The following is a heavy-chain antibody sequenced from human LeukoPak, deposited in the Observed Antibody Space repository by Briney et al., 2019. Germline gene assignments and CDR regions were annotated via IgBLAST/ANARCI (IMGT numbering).Heavy chain of an antibody. CDR1: GDSFSSNTAA. CDR3: ARVLHPGRGFNS. CDR2: TYYRSQCNS. V-gene: IGHV6-1*01. Sequence: SQTLSLTCAISGDSFSSNTAAWNWIGQSPSRGLEWLGRTYYRSQCNSDYALSVKSRIAINADTSKNQVSLQLNSVTPEYTAVYYCARVLHPGRGFNSWGQGTLVTVSS. D-gene: IGHD3-10*01. J-gene: IGHJ4*02.